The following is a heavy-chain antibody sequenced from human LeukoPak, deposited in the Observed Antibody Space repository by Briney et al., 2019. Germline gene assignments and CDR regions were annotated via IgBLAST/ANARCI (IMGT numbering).Heavy chain of an antibody. CDR3: AKDLAYDSTGPLDY. Sequence: GGSLRLSCAACSFTFSSYAMSWVRQAPGKGLEWVSAISGSGGSTYYADSVKGRFTISRDNSKNTLHLQVNSLRAEDTAIYYCAKDLAYDSTGPLDYWGQGTLVTVSS. CDR1: SFTFSSYA. CDR2: ISGSGGST. J-gene: IGHJ4*02. D-gene: IGHD3-22*01. V-gene: IGHV3-23*01.